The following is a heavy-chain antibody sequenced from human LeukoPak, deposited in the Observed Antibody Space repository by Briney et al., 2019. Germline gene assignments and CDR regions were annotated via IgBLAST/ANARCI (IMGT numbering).Heavy chain of an antibody. J-gene: IGHJ4*02. V-gene: IGHV4-59*01. CDR1: GGSISDDY. D-gene: IGHD3-22*01. CDR2: IYNSGNT. Sequence: SETLSLTCTVSGGSISDDYFIWIRQPPGKGLEWIGCIYNSGNTYYNPSLKSRVTISVDTSKNHFSLSLSSLTAADTAVYYCARGTEYYYDSSGYPGFYYFDYWGQGTLVTVSS. CDR3: ARGTEYYYDSSGYPGFYYFDY.